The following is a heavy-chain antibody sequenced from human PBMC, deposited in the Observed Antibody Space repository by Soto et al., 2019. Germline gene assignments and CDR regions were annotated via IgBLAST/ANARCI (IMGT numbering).Heavy chain of an antibody. D-gene: IGHD3-10*01. CDR2: MNPNSGNT. Sequence: ASVKVSCKASGYTFTRHDINWVRQATGQGLEWMGWMNPNSGNTGYAQKFQGRVTMTRNTSISTAYMELSSLRSEDTAVYYCARVFMVRGVAYFDYSGQGTLVTVSS. J-gene: IGHJ4*02. V-gene: IGHV1-8*01. CDR3: ARVFMVRGVAYFDY. CDR1: GYTFTRHD.